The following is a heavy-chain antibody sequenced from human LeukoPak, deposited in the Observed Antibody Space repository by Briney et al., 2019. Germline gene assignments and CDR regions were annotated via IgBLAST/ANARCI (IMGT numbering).Heavy chain of an antibody. CDR1: GGTFISYA. CDR3: ARAVGDGDYVGFDY. Sequence: SVKVSCKASGGTFISYAISWVRQAPGQGLEWMGGIIPIFGTANYAQKFQGRVTITADESTSTAYMELSSLRSEDTAVYYCARAVGDGDYVGFDYWGQGTLVTVSS. V-gene: IGHV1-69*13. J-gene: IGHJ4*02. D-gene: IGHD4-17*01. CDR2: IIPIFGTA.